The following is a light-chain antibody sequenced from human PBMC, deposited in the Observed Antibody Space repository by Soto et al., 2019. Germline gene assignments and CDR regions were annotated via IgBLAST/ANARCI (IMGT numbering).Light chain of an antibody. CDR1: KSVLYSSNDKNY. CDR3: QQYYSTPWT. J-gene: IGKJ1*01. V-gene: IGKV4-1*01. CDR2: WAS. Sequence: DIAMTQSPDSLAVSLGERATINCKSSKSVLYSSNDKNYLAWYQQKPGQPPKLLIYWASTRESGVPDRFSGSGSGTDFTLTISSLQAEDVAVYYCQQYYSTPWTFGQGTKVEIK.